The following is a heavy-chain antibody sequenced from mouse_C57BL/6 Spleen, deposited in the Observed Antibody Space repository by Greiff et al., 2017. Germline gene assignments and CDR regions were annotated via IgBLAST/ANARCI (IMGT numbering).Heavy chain of an antibody. V-gene: IGHV1-59*01. J-gene: IGHJ1*03. D-gene: IGHD2-5*01. CDR1: GYTFTSYW. CDR2: IDPSDSYT. Sequence: QVQLQQPGAELVRPGTSVKLSCKASGYTFTSYWMHWVKQRPGQGLEWIGVIDPSDSYTNYNQKFKGKATLTVDTSSSTAYMQLSSLTSEDSAVYYCARSGAYYSNYEDWYFDVWGTGTTVTVSS. CDR3: ARSGAYYSNYEDWYFDV.